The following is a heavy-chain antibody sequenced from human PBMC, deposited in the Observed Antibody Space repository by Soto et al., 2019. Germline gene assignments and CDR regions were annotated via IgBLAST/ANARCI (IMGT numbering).Heavy chain of an antibody. J-gene: IGHJ3*02. D-gene: IGHD3-22*01. Sequence: HPGGSLRLSCAASGFTFSTYAINWVRQAPGKGLEWLSYISSGSTTIFYAGSVKGRFTVSRDNAKNSMYLQMNGLRDEDTAVYYCARGGYYDQKGFNIWGQGTMVTVSS. CDR2: ISSGSTTI. CDR3: ARGGYYDQKGFNI. CDR1: GFTFSTYA. V-gene: IGHV3-48*02.